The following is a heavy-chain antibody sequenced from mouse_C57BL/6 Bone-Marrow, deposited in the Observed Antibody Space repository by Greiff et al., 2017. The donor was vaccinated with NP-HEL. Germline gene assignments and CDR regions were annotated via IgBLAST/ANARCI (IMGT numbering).Heavy chain of an antibody. CDR2: ISSGGSYT. Sequence: EVNVVESGGDLVKPGGSLKLSCAASGFTFSSYGMSWVRQTPDKRLEWVATISSGGSYTYYPDSVKGRFTISRDNAKNTLYLQMSSLKSEDTAMYYCARGYGSSPAWFAYWGQGTLVTVSA. V-gene: IGHV5-6*01. CDR3: ARGYGSSPAWFAY. CDR1: GFTFSSYG. J-gene: IGHJ3*01. D-gene: IGHD1-1*01.